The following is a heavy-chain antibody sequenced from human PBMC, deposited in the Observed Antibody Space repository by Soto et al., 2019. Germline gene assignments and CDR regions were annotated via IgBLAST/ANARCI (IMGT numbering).Heavy chain of an antibody. J-gene: IGHJ4*02. CDR1: GFTFSTYS. CDR3: LIAVAGSFAPDY. Sequence: PGGSLRLSYASAGFTFSTYSKNWVRQAPGKGLEWVSYISSSSTYIYYADSVKGRFTISRDNAKNSLYLQMNSLRAEDTAVYYCLIAVAGSFAPDYWGQGT. V-gene: IGHV3-21*01. CDR2: ISSSSTYI. D-gene: IGHD6-19*01.